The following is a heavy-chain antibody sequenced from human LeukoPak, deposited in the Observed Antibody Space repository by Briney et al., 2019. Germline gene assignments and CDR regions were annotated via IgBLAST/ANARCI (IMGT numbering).Heavy chain of an antibody. D-gene: IGHD3-22*01. J-gene: IGHJ4*02. CDR1: GFTFSSYA. CDR3: AKDWAGSDRRYYFDY. Sequence: GGSLRLSCAASGFTFSSYAMTWVRQAPGKGLEWVSVVSGSGGSTYYADSVKGRFTISRDNSQNTLYLQMSSLRAEDTADYYCAKDWAGSDRRYYFDYWGQGTLVTVSS. CDR2: VSGSGGST. V-gene: IGHV3-23*01.